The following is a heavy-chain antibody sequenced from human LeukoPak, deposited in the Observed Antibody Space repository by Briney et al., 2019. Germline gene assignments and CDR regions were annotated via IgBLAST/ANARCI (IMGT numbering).Heavy chain of an antibody. V-gene: IGHV3-30-3*01. CDR1: GFTFSTYA. J-gene: IGHJ4*02. CDR3: AKASGYYYHFDY. CDR2: ISYDGSNK. Sequence: PGGSLRLSCAASGFTFSTYAIHWVRQAPGKGLECVAVISYDGSNKYYADSVKGRFTISRDNSKNTLYLQMSSLRAEDTAVYYCAKASGYYYHFDYWGQGTLVTVSS. D-gene: IGHD3-22*01.